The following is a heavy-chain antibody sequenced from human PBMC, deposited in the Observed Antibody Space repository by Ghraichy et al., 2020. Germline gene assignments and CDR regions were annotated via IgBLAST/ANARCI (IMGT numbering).Heavy chain of an antibody. CDR1: GGSISSYY. CDR2: IYYSGST. Sequence: SETLSLTCTVSGGSISSYYWSWIRQPPGKGLEWIGYIYYSGSTNYNPSLKSRVTISVDTSKNQFSLKLSSVTAADTAVYYCALSGIVGTTKFDCWGQGTLVTVSS. V-gene: IGHV4-59*01. D-gene: IGHD1-26*01. J-gene: IGHJ4*02. CDR3: ALSGIVGTTKFDC.